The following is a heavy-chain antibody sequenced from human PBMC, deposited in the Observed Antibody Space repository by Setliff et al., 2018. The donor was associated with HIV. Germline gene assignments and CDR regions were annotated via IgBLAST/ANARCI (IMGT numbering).Heavy chain of an antibody. J-gene: IGHJ4*02. V-gene: IGHV1-69*13. CDR2: ITPVFGTA. CDR3: VGVVGHTGGYYSAT. Sequence: SVKVSCKASGGSFSSYTIGWVRQAPGHGLEWMGGITPVFGTAKYTQRCQGRVTITADESRTTSNMELSSLKYEDTAVYYGVGVVGHTGGYYSATWGQGTLVTVSS. D-gene: IGHD3-3*01. CDR1: GGSFSSYT.